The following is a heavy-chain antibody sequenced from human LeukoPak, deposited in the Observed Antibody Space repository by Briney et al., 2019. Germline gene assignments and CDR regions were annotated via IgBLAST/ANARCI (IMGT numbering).Heavy chain of an antibody. CDR3: GKVVTTWAFDI. CDR2: ITTAADS. Sequence: PGGSLRLSCVVSGFSVSNYAMSWVRQAAGKGLEWVSGITTAADSYYRDSVEGRFTTSRDNSKNILYLQMNSLRAEDTAIYYCGKVVTTWAFDIWGQGTMVTVSS. CDR1: GFSVSNYA. D-gene: IGHD4-17*01. V-gene: IGHV3-23*01. J-gene: IGHJ3*02.